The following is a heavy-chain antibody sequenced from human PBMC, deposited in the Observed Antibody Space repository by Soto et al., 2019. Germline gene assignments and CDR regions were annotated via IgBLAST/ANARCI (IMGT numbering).Heavy chain of an antibody. CDR3: ARGSRYCSSTSCYMGPYQHDAFDI. Sequence: ASVKVSCKASGYTFTSYYMHWVRQAPGQGLEWMGIINPSGGSTSYAQKFQGRVTMTRDTSTSTVYMELSSLRSEDTAVYYCARGSRYCSSTSCYMGPYQHDAFDIWGQGTMVTVSS. V-gene: IGHV1-46*03. D-gene: IGHD2-2*02. J-gene: IGHJ3*02. CDR2: INPSGGST. CDR1: GYTFTSYY.